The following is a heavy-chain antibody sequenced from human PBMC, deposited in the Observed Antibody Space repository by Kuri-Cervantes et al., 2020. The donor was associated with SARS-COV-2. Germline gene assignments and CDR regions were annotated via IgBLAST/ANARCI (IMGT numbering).Heavy chain of an antibody. Sequence: GESLKISCAASGFTFSSYSMNWVRQAPGKGLEWVSYISSSSSTIYYADSVKGRFTISRDNAKNSLYLQMKSLRVEDTAVYYCATDSVFLRGYSYGYSIWGQGTLVTVSS. V-gene: IGHV3-48*04. CDR3: ATDSVFLRGYSYGYSI. D-gene: IGHD5-18*01. J-gene: IGHJ4*02. CDR1: GFTFSSYS. CDR2: ISSSSSTI.